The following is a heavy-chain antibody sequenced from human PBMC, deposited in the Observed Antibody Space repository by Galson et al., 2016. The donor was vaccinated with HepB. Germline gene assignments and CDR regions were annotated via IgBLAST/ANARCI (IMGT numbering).Heavy chain of an antibody. CDR2: IDNNGRTT. J-gene: IGHJ4*02. CDR1: GFTFSTYA. CDR3: ASRGSSLYIG. Sequence: SLRLSCAASGFTFSTYAFHWVRQAPGKGLEYVSAIDNNGRTTYYADSVRGRFTISRDNAKNTLFLHMNSLRVEDTAVYYCASRGSSLYIGWGQGTLVTVSS. D-gene: IGHD6-13*01. V-gene: IGHV3-64*04.